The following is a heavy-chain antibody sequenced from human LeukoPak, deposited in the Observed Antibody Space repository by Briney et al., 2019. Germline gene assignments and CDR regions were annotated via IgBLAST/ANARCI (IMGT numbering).Heavy chain of an antibody. CDR3: ARDRRGGTLDY. J-gene: IGHJ4*02. CDR1: GGSISSSNW. CDR2: IYHSGST. D-gene: IGHD2-15*01. V-gene: IGHV4-4*02. Sequence: SETLSFACAVSGGSISSSNWWSWVRQPPGKGLEWIGEIYHSGSTNYNPSLKSRVTISVDKSKNQFSLKLSSVTAADTAVYYCARDRRGGTLDYWGQGTLVTVSS.